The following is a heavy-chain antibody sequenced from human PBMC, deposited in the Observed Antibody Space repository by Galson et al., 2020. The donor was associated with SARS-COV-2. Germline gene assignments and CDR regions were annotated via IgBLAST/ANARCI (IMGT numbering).Heavy chain of an antibody. Sequence: ALHGESLKISCAVSGFTFSNHWMHWVRQATGKGLVWVSRIYSEGSSTSYADSVKGRFTISGDNAKNTLYLQMNSLRAEDTAVYYCARGDMGNDYFDYWGQGTLVTVSS. CDR1: GFTFSNHW. V-gene: IGHV3-74*01. CDR3: ARGDMGNDYFDY. D-gene: IGHD7-27*01. CDR2: IYSEGSST. J-gene: IGHJ4*02.